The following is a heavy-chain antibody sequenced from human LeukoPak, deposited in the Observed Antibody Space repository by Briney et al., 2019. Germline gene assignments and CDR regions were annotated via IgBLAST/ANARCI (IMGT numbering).Heavy chain of an antibody. CDR3: ARGARRGGSYYFEY. J-gene: IGHJ4*02. D-gene: IGHD1-26*01. CDR1: GGSISSYY. Sequence: SETLSLTCTVAGGSISSYYWSWIRQPPGKGLEWIGYIYYSGSTNYNPSLKSRVTISVDTSKNQFSLKLSSVTAADTAVYYCARGARRGGSYYFEYWGQGTLVTVSS. CDR2: IYYSGST. V-gene: IGHV4-59*08.